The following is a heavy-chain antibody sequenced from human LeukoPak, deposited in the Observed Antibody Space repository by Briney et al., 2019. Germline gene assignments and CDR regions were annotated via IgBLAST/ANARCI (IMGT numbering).Heavy chain of an antibody. D-gene: IGHD3-22*01. J-gene: IGHJ4*02. CDR2: IIPIFGTA. Sequence: GASVKVSCKASGGTFSSYAISWVRQAPGQGLEWMGRIIPIFGTANYAQKFQGRVTITTDESTSTAYMELSSLRSEDTAVYYCAREWYYYDSSGSEKYYYDYWGQGTLVTVSS. CDR1: GGTFSSYA. V-gene: IGHV1-69*05. CDR3: AREWYYYDSSGSEKYYYDY.